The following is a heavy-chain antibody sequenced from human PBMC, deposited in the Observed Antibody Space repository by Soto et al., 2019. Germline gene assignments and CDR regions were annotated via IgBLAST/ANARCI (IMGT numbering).Heavy chain of an antibody. CDR1: GYTFTGYY. CDR3: ARASLRSGSYWRTRNDAFDI. CDR2: INPNSGGST. Sequence: ASVKVSCKASGYTFTGYYMHWVRQAPGQGLEWMGWINPNSGGSTSYAQKFQGRVTMTRDTSTSTVYMELSSLRSEDTAVYYCARASLRSGSYWRTRNDAFDIWGQGTMVTVSS. J-gene: IGHJ3*02. V-gene: IGHV1-46*01. D-gene: IGHD3-10*01.